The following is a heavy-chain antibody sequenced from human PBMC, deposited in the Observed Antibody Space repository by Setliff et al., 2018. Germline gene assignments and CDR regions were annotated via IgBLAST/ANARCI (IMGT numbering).Heavy chain of an antibody. CDR2: ISSTSSSI. D-gene: IGHD3-16*01. CDR1: GFTFSSYS. J-gene: IGHJ4*02. Sequence: GGSLRLSCAASGFTFSSYSLNWVRQAPGKGLEWVSYISSTSSSIYYADSVKGRFTISRDNAKNSLYLQMDSLRAEDTAVYYCARVGVFGGGYFDFWGQGTLVTVSS. V-gene: IGHV3-48*01. CDR3: ARVGVFGGGYFDF.